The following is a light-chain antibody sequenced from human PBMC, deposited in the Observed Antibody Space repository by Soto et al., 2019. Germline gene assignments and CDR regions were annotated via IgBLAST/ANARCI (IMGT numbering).Light chain of an antibody. CDR1: SGHSNYA. V-gene: IGLV4-69*01. CDR2: VNSDGSH. J-gene: IGLJ1*01. Sequence: QSVLTQSPSASASLGASVKLTCTLSSGHSNYAIAWHQQQPEKGPRYLMKVNSDGSHRKGDGIPDRFSGSSSGAQRYLTISSLQSEDEADYYCQTWGTGIRVFGTGTKRTVL. CDR3: QTWGTGIRV.